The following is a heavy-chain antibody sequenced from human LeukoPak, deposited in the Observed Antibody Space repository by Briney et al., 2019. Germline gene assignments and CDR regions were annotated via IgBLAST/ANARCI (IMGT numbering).Heavy chain of an antibody. D-gene: IGHD3-22*01. Sequence: PGGSLRLSCAASGFTFSSYAMHRVRQAPGKGLECVSAIASNGGSTYYANSVKGRFTISRDNSKNTLYLQMGSLRAEDMAVYYCARGSGSSGYYYPDYWGQGTLVTVSS. V-gene: IGHV3-64*01. CDR2: IASNGGST. CDR3: ARGSGSSGYYYPDY. CDR1: GFTFSSYA. J-gene: IGHJ4*02.